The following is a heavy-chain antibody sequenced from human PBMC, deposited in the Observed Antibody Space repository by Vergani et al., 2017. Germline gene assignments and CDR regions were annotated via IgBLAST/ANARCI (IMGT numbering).Heavy chain of an antibody. J-gene: IGHJ4*02. V-gene: IGHV3-30*03. CDR1: GFTFSTYA. Sequence: QVQLVQSGGGVVQPGRSLRLSCAASGFTFSTYAMHWVRQAPGKGLEWVAVISDDGRRKYYADSVKGRFTISRDNSMNTLYLQMNSLRAEDTAVYYCARDIWDTMIVVVPTSFDYWGQGTLVTVSS. D-gene: IGHD3-22*01. CDR2: ISDDGRRK. CDR3: ARDIWDTMIVVVPTSFDY.